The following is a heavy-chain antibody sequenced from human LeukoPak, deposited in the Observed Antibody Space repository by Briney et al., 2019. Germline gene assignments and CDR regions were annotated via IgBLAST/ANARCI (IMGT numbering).Heavy chain of an antibody. CDR2: VYYSGST. V-gene: IGHV4-59*01. J-gene: IGHJ3*02. D-gene: IGHD5-24*01. Sequence: PSETLSLTCTVSGGSISSYYWTWIRQPPGKGLEWIAYVYYSGSTNYNPSLKSRVTISVDTSKNQFSLKLTSVTAADTAIYYCARAHGYDAFDIWGQGTMVTVSS. CDR3: ARAHGYDAFDI. CDR1: GGSISSYY.